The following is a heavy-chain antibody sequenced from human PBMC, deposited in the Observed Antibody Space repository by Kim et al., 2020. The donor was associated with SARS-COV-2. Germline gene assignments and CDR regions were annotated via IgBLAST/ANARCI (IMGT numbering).Heavy chain of an antibody. D-gene: IGHD3-3*01. CDR3: ARTIPSAGPGAFDI. J-gene: IGHJ3*02. V-gene: IGHV5-51*01. Sequence: PSFQGQVTISADKSISTAYRQWSSLKASDTAMYYCARTIPSAGPGAFDIWGQGTMVTVSS.